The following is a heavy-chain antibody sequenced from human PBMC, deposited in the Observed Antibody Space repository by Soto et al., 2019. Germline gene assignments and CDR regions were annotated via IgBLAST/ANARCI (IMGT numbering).Heavy chain of an antibody. Sequence: ASVKVSFKASGGTFSSYAISWLRQAPGQGLEWMGGIIPIFGTANYAQKFQGRVTITADESTSTAYMELSSLRSEDTAVYYCAIRDVDTAQGPNDYWGQGTLVTVSS. CDR3: AIRDVDTAQGPNDY. CDR1: GGTFSSYA. CDR2: IIPIFGTA. J-gene: IGHJ4*02. D-gene: IGHD5-18*01. V-gene: IGHV1-69*13.